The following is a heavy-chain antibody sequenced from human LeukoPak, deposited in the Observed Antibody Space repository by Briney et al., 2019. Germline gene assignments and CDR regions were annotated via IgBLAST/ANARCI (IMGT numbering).Heavy chain of an antibody. J-gene: IGHJ5*02. D-gene: IGHD3-3*01. CDR1: GDSIRSSSYY. V-gene: IGHV4-39*07. CDR2: IYYSGNR. Sequence: SETLSLTCTVSGDSIRSSSYYWGWIRQPPGKGLEWIGNIYYSGNRYYNPSLKSRVTISVDTSKNQFSLKLSSVTAADTAVYYCAREDFWSPRWFDPWGQGTLVTVSS. CDR3: AREDFWSPRWFDP.